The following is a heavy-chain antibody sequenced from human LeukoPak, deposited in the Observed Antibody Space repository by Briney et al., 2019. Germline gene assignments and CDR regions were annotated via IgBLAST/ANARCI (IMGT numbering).Heavy chain of an antibody. CDR1: GFTFSSYA. CDR2: ISGSGGSK. CDR3: AKAGGAMEVFDY. Sequence: GGSLRLSCAASGFTFSSYAMSGVRQAPGKGLEWVSAISGSGGSKYYADSVKGRFTISRDNSKNTLYLQMNSLRAEDTAVYYCAKAGGAMEVFDYWGQGTLVTVSS. D-gene: IGHD5-18*01. V-gene: IGHV3-23*01. J-gene: IGHJ4*02.